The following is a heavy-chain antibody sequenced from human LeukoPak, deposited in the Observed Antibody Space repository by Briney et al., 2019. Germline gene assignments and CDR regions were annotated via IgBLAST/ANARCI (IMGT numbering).Heavy chain of an antibody. J-gene: IGHJ4*02. V-gene: IGHV4-39*01. CDR1: GGSISSSSYY. CDR3: ARLPRLRFLPF. CDR2: IYYSGST. Sequence: PSETLSLTCTVSGGSISSSSYYWGWIRQPPGKGLEWIGSIYYSGSTYYNPSLKSRVTISVDTSKNQFSLKLSSVTAADTAVYYCARLPRLRFLPFWGQGTLVTVSS. D-gene: IGHD3-3*01.